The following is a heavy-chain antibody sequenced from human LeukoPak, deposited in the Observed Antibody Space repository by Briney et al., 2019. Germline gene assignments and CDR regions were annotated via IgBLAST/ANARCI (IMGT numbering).Heavy chain of an antibody. CDR1: GFTFSSSA. V-gene: IGHV3-23*01. Sequence: GGSLRLSCAASGFTFSSSAMSWVRQAPGKGLEWVSAISGSGGSTYYADSVKGRFTISRDNSKNTLYLQMNSLRAEDTAVYYCAKDPTSYGGGDYWGQGTLVTVSS. CDR3: AKDPTSYGGGDY. D-gene: IGHD3-10*01. CDR2: ISGSGGST. J-gene: IGHJ4*02.